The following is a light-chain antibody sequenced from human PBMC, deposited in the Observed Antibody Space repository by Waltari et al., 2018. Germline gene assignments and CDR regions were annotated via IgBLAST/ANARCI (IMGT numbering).Light chain of an antibody. CDR1: QSLPYSDGNTY. Sequence: DVLMTQSPLSLPVTLGQRASISCRSSQSLPYSDGNTYLNWFHQRPGQSLRRLIYKFSNRDVGVTVRVSGSGSDTTFTLTSRRVEADDAGSYFWMVITPRTPSLAFGGGTKVAIE. J-gene: IGKJ4*02. V-gene: IGKV2-30*01. CDR3: MVITPRTPSLA. CDR2: KFS.